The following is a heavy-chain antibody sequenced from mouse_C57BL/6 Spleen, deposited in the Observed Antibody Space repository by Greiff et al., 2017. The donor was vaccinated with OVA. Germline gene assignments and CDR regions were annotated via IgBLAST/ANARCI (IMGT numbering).Heavy chain of an antibody. CDR3: VRRGGYCSNYESAY. Sequence: VQLQQPGAELVKPGASVKMSCKASGYTFTSYWITWVKQRPGQGLEWIGDIYPGSGSTNYNEKFKSKATLTVDTSSSTAYMQLSSLTSEDSAVYYCVRRGGYCSNYESAYWGQGTLVTVSA. V-gene: IGHV1-55*01. J-gene: IGHJ3*01. D-gene: IGHD2-5*01. CDR2: IYPGSGST. CDR1: GYTFTSYW.